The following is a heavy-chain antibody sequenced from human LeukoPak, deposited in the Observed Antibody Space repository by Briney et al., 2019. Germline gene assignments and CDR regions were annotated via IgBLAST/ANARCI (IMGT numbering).Heavy chain of an antibody. CDR2: IYSGGST. J-gene: IGHJ4*02. D-gene: IGHD5-24*01. CDR1: GFTVSSNY. V-gene: IGHV3-53*01. CDR3: TRVGYIDEGIDY. Sequence: GGSLRLSCAASGFTVSSNYMSWVRQAPGKGLEWVSVIYSGGSTYYADSVKGRFTISRDNSKNTLYLQMNSLRAEDTAIYYCTRVGYIDEGIDYWGQGTLVTVSS.